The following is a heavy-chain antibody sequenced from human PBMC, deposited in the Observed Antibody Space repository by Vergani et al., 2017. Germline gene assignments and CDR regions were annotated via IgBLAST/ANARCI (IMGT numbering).Heavy chain of an antibody. V-gene: IGHV3-13*04. CDR3: ARDFRQSGRQKGSGRPVSRYYYYGMDV. D-gene: IGHD3-10*01. J-gene: IGHJ6*02. Sequence: EVQLVESGGGLVQPGGSLRLSCAASGFTFSSYDMHWVRQATGKGLEWVSAIGTAGDTYYPGSVKGRFTISREHAKNSLYLQMNSLRAGDTAVYYCARDFRQSGRQKGSGRPVSRYYYYGMDVWGQGTTVTVSS. CDR2: IGTAGDT. CDR1: GFTFSSYD.